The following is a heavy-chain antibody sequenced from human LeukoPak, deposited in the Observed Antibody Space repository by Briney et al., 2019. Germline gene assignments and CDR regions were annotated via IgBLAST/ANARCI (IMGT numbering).Heavy chain of an antibody. CDR1: GDTFDRFA. CDR3: AEGPHDHGDFVFF. J-gene: IGHJ4*02. CDR2: SLPIFGIT. D-gene: IGHD4-17*01. V-gene: IGHV1-69*04. Sequence: ASVKVSCKASGDTFDRFAITWVRLAPGQGLDWMGRSLPIFGITHYAPHFQGRLTITADTSTKTAYMELSSLKSDDTAVYYCAEGPHDHGDFVFFWGQGTLVTVTS.